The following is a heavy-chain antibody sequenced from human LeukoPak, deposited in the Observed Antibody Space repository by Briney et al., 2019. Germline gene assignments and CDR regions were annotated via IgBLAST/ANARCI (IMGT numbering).Heavy chain of an antibody. V-gene: IGHV1-69*04. CDR3: ARDSGYGSRSYYSSGFDP. J-gene: IGHJ5*02. CDR1: GGTFSSYA. D-gene: IGHD3-10*01. CDR2: IIPIFGIA. Sequence: SVKVSCKASGGTFSSYAISWVRQAPGQGLEWMGRIIPIFGIANYAQKFQGRVTITADKSTGTAYMELSSLRSEDTAVYYCARDSGYGSRSYYSSGFDPWGQGTLVTVSS.